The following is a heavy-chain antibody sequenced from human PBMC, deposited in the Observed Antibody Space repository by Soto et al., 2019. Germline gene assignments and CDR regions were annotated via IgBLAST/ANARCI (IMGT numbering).Heavy chain of an antibody. Sequence: SETLSLTCAVSGYSISSGYYWGWIRQPPGKGLEWIGSIYHSGSTYYNPSLKSRVTISVDTSKNQFSLKLSSVTAADTAVYYCARVYCSSTSCYGLSWFDPWGQGTLVTVSS. J-gene: IGHJ5*02. CDR1: GYSISSGYY. CDR3: ARVYCSSTSCYGLSWFDP. D-gene: IGHD2-2*01. CDR2: IYHSGST. V-gene: IGHV4-38-2*01.